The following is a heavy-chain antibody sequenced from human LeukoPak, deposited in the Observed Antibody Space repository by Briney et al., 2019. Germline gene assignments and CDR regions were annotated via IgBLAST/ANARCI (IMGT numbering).Heavy chain of an antibody. D-gene: IGHD3-10*01. CDR2: MNPNSGNT. CDR3: ARTNSMVRGRKLYYYYYMDV. Sequence: ASVKVSCKASGYTFTSYDINWVRQATGQGLEWMGWMNPNSGNTGYAQKFQGRVTMTRNTSISTAYMELSSLRSEDTAVYYCARTNSMVRGRKLYYYYYMDVWGKGTTVTISS. V-gene: IGHV1-8*01. CDR1: GYTFTSYD. J-gene: IGHJ6*03.